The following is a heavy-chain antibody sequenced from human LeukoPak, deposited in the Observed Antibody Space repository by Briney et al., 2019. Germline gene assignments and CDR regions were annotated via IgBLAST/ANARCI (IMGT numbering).Heavy chain of an antibody. V-gene: IGHV3-15*01. Sequence: GGSLRLSCAASGFTFSNTWMSWVRQAQGKELKGVGRIKSKTAGCTTDCAGTVKGRFTISRNDSKNTLYLQMNSLKTEDTAVYYCTTSWYYDYVWGSYRKMWGQGTLVTVSS. CDR1: GFTFSNTW. J-gene: IGHJ4*02. D-gene: IGHD3-16*02. CDR2: IKSKTAGCTT. CDR3: TTSWYYDYVWGSYRKM.